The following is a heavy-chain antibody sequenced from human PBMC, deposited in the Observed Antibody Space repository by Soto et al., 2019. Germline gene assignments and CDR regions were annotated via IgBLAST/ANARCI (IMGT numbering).Heavy chain of an antibody. CDR3: ARTMTPVTPGAFDF. CDR2: ISAYNGNT. CDR1: GYTFTSYG. V-gene: IGHV1-18*01. D-gene: IGHD4-17*01. J-gene: IGHJ3*01. Sequence: ASVKVSCKASGYTFTSYGISWVRQAPGQGLEWMGWISAYNGNTNYAQKLQGRVTMTTDTSTSTAYMELRSLRSDDTAVYYCARTMTPVTPGAFDFWCQGTMVPVSS.